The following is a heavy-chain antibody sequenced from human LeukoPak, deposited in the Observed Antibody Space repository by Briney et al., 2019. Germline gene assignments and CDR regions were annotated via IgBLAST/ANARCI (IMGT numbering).Heavy chain of an antibody. CDR3: ARDSSGYYS. J-gene: IGHJ4*02. CDR1: GYSISSGYY. D-gene: IGHD3-22*01. Sequence: SETLSLTCTVSGYSISSGYYWGWIRQPPGKGLEWIGSIYHSGSTYYNPSLKSRVTISVDTSKNQFSLKLSSVTAADTAVYYCARDSSGYYSWGQGTLVTVSS. V-gene: IGHV4-38-2*02. CDR2: IYHSGST.